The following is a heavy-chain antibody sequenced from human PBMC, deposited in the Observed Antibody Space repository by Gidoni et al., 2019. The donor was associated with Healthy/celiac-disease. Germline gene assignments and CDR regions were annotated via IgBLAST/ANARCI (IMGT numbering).Heavy chain of an antibody. CDR2: ISYDGSNK. V-gene: IGHV3-30-3*01. J-gene: IGHJ4*02. Sequence: QVQLVESGGGVVQPGRSLRLSCAASGFTFSSYAMHGVRQAPGKGLEWVAVISYDGSNKYYADSVKGRFTISRDNSKNTLYLQMNSLRAEDTAVYYCARVAYDFWSGALDYWGQGTLVTVSS. CDR1: GFTFSSYA. CDR3: ARVAYDFWSGALDY. D-gene: IGHD3-3*01.